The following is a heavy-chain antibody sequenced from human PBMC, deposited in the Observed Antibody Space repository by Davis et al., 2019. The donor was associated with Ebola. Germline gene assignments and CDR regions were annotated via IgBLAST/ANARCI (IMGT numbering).Heavy chain of an antibody. D-gene: IGHD3-3*01. V-gene: IGHV1-24*01. Sequence: ASVKVSCKVSGYTLTELSMHWVRQAPGKGLEWMGGFDPEDGETIYAQKFQGRVTMTEDTSTDTAYMELSSLRSEDTAVYYCARAANTIFGVVYGMDVWGQGTTVTVSS. CDR3: ARAANTIFGVVYGMDV. CDR1: GYTLTELS. J-gene: IGHJ6*02. CDR2: FDPEDGET.